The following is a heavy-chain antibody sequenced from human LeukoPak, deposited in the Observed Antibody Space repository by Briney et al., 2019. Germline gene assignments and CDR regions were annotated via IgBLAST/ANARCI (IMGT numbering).Heavy chain of an antibody. CDR2: IYYSGST. CDR3: ARGAGVRNVVVPAAISKNNWFDP. J-gene: IGHJ5*02. D-gene: IGHD2-2*02. CDR1: GGSVSSYY. V-gene: IGHV4-59*02. Sequence: SETLSLTCTVSGGSVSSYYWSWIRQPPGKGLEWIGYIYYSGSTNYNPSLKSRVTISVDTSKNQFSLKLSSVTAADTAVYYCARGAGVRNVVVPAAISKNNWFDPWGQGTLVTVSS.